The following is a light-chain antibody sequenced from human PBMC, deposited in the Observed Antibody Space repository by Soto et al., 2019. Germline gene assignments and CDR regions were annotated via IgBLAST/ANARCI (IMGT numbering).Light chain of an antibody. CDR1: QSISSL. J-gene: IGKJ1*01. CDR2: DAS. CDR3: QHYNIPWT. Sequence: DSPMTQSPSTLSASLGDRVTITCRASQSISSLLDWYQQKPGKATKRLIYDASSLESGVPSRCSGSGSGTEFTLTSSSRQPDHLSTDYCQHYNIPWTFGQGTKVEIK. V-gene: IGKV1-5*01.